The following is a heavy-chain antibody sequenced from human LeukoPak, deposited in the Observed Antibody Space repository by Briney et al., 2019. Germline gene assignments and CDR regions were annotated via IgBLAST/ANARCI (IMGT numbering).Heavy chain of an antibody. CDR3: ARDPNGDYIGAFDM. J-gene: IGHJ3*02. V-gene: IGHV3-23*01. D-gene: IGHD4-17*01. Sequence: GGSLRLSCTASGFTFSSYAMTWVRQTPGKGLEWVSSIRGGGSRTFYADSVKGRFTISRYNSKNTVSLQMNSLRAEDTAVYYCARDPNGDYIGAFDMWGPGTMVTVSS. CDR2: IRGGGSRT. CDR1: GFTFSSYA.